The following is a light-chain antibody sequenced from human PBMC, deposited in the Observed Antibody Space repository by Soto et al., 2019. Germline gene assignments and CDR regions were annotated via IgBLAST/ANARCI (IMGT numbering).Light chain of an antibody. CDR3: QSYCATHVV. Sequence: NFMLTQPHSVSESPGKTVTISCAGRGGSIASNYVQLYKQRPGSAPSPVIYAADQRPSGVPDRFSGYLDISSNSASLTISGLTTEDEADSDCQSYCATHVVFGRGTKLTVL. V-gene: IGLV6-57*02. J-gene: IGLJ2*01. CDR1: GGSIASNY. CDR2: AAD.